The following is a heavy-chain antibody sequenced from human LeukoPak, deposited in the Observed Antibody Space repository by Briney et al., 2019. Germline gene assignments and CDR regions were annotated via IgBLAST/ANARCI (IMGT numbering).Heavy chain of an antibody. J-gene: IGHJ4*02. Sequence: GGSLRLSCAASGFTFSSYGMHWVRQAPGKGLEWVAVNWYDGNKKYYADSVKGRFTISRDNSKNTLYLQMNSLRAEDTAVYYCAKDWMKYTLDYWGQESLVTVSS. CDR1: GFTFSSYG. D-gene: IGHD6-6*01. CDR2: NWYDGNKK. CDR3: AKDWMKYTLDY. V-gene: IGHV3-30*02.